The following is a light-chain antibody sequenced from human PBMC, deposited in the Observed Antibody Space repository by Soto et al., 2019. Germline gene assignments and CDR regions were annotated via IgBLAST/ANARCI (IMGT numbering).Light chain of an antibody. J-gene: IGKJ1*01. CDR3: LQGPHWPWT. V-gene: IGKV2-30*02. CDR1: QSLIHSDGSTY. Sequence: DVVMTQSPLSLPVTLGQPASISCRSSQSLIHSDGSTYLSWFQQRPGRSPRRLIYEVSDRDSGVPDRFSGQRSGTDFTLKISRVEAEDVGVYYCLQGPHWPWTFGQGTEVEIK. CDR2: EVS.